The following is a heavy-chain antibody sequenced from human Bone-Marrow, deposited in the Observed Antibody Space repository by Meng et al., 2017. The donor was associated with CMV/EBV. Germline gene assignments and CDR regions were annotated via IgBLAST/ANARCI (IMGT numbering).Heavy chain of an antibody. CDR1: GDSLTSGDYY. CDR3: ARDGCTDSSCYP. J-gene: IGHJ5*02. Sequence: SETLSLTCTVTGDSLTSGDYYWGWIRQPPGKGLEWIGYIYSYGDTYYNPSLKSRPHISIDMSKNQLSLNLTSVTAADTAFYYCARDGCTDSSCYPWAQGTLATVPS. CDR2: IYSYGDT. D-gene: IGHD2-21*01. V-gene: IGHV4-30-4*01.